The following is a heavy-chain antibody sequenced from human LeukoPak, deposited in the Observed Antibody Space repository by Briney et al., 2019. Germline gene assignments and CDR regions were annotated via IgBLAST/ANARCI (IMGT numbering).Heavy chain of an antibody. Sequence: ASVKVSCKASGYTFTSYAMNWVRQAPGQGLEWMGWINTNTGNPTYAQGFTGRFVFSLDTSVSTAYLQISSLKAEDTAVYYCAKLNYGSGSKNWFDPWGQGTLVTVSS. V-gene: IGHV7-4-1*02. D-gene: IGHD3-10*01. J-gene: IGHJ5*02. CDR3: AKLNYGSGSKNWFDP. CDR1: GYTFTSYA. CDR2: INTNTGNP.